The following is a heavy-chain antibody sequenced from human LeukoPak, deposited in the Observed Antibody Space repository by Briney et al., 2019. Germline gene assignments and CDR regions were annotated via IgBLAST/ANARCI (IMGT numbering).Heavy chain of an antibody. CDR1: GGSISSGSYY. D-gene: IGHD3-22*01. J-gene: IGHJ4*02. CDR3: ARDRIGSYYDSSGYYEGFDY. V-gene: IGHV4-61*01. CDR2: IYYTGST. Sequence: SQTLSLTCTVSGGSISSGSYYWSWIRQPPGKGLEWIGYIYYTGSTNYNPSLKSRVTISVDTSKNQFSLKLSSVTAADTAVYYCARDRIGSYYDSSGYYEGFDYWGQGTLVTVSS.